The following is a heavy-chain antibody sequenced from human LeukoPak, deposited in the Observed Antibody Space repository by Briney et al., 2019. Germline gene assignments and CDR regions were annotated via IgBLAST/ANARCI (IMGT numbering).Heavy chain of an antibody. D-gene: IGHD2-2*01. CDR2: INPSGGST. CDR1: GYTFSSYY. Sequence: AASVTVSCKASGYTFSSYYMHWVRQAPGQGREWMGIINPSGGSTSYAQKFQGRVTMTRDTSTSTVYMELSSLRSEDTAVYYCARDPHRYCSSTSCYGYYYYYMDVWGKGTTVTVSS. CDR3: ARDPHRYCSSTSCYGYYYYYMDV. J-gene: IGHJ6*03. V-gene: IGHV1-46*01.